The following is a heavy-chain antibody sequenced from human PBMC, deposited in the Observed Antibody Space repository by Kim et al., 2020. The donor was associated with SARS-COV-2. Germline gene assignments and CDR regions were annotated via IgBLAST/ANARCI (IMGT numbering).Heavy chain of an antibody. V-gene: IGHV3-23*01. D-gene: IGHD3-10*01. CDR3: AKDSRITMVYEVYFDY. J-gene: IGHJ4*02. CDR1: GFTFSSYA. Sequence: GGSLRLSCAASGFTFSSYAMSWVRQAPGKGLEWVSAISGSGGSTYYADSVKGRFTISRDNSKNTLYLQMNSLRAEDTAVYYCAKDSRITMVYEVYFDYWGQGTLVTVSS. CDR2: ISGSGGST.